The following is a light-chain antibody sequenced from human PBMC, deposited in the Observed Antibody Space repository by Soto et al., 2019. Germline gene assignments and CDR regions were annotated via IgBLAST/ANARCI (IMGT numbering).Light chain of an antibody. CDR3: QSYDTSPSGYV. CDR1: SSNIGAGYD. V-gene: IGLV1-40*01. J-gene: IGLJ1*01. CDR2: ANN. Sequence: QSVLTQPPSVSGAPGQRVTISCTGSSSNIGAGYDVQWYQQFPGEAPKLLIYANNNRPAGVPDRFSASKSGTSASLAITGLQAEDEADYYCQSYDTSPSGYVFGTGTKLTVL.